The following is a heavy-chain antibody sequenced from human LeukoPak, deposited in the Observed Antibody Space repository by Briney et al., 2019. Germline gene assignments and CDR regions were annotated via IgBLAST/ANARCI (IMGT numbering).Heavy chain of an antibody. Sequence: ASVKVSCKASGGTFSSYAISWVRQAPGQGLEWMGGIIPIFGTANYAQKFQGRVTITADESTSTAYMELSSLRSGDTAVYYCARVGVYGDYFDYWGQGTLVTVSS. CDR2: IIPIFGTA. J-gene: IGHJ4*02. CDR3: ARVGVYGDYFDY. D-gene: IGHD4-17*01. V-gene: IGHV1-69*01. CDR1: GGTFSSYA.